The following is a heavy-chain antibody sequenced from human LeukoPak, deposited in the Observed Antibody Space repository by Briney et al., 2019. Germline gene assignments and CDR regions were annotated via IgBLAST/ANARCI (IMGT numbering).Heavy chain of an antibody. V-gene: IGHV3-21*01. J-gene: IGHJ5*02. Sequence: GGSLRLSCAASGFTFSSYSMNWVRQAPGKGLEWVSSISSSSSYIYYADSVKGRFTLSRDNAKNSLYLQMNSLRAEDTAVYYCARDTSTSRSNWFDPWGQGTLVTVSS. CDR1: GFTFSSYS. CDR2: ISSSSSYI. D-gene: IGHD2-2*01. CDR3: ARDTSTSRSNWFDP.